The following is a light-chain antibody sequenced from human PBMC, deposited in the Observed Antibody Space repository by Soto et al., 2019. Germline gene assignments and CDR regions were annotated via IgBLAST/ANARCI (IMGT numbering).Light chain of an antibody. V-gene: IGKV3-15*01. J-gene: IGKJ4*01. CDR3: QQYNKWPLT. CDR2: HAS. CDR1: QSVSSN. Sequence: EIVMTQSPATLSVSPGERATLSCRASQSVSSNLAWYQQKPGQAPRLLIYHASTRATGIPARFSGSGSGTEFTRTISRLQSEDFAVYHCQQYNKWPLTFGGGTKVEIK.